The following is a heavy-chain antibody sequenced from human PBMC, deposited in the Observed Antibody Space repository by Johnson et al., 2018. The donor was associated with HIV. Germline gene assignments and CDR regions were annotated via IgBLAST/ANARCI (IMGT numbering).Heavy chain of an antibody. V-gene: IGHV3-30*03. Sequence: QVQLVESGGGVVRPGGSLRLSCAASGFTFSNAWMSWVRQAPGKGLEWVTVISYDGGLKYYAESVKGRFTISRDNSKNTLYLQMNSLRAEDTAIYYCARDSGEQLRYAFESWGQGTMVTVTS. CDR1: GFTFSNAW. CDR2: ISYDGGLK. D-gene: IGHD3-10*01. J-gene: IGHJ3*02. CDR3: ARDSGEQLRYAFES.